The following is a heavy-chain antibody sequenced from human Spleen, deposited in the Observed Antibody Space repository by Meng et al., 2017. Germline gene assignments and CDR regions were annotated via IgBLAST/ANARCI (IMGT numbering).Heavy chain of an antibody. Sequence: SVKVSCKASGGTFSSYAISWVRQAPGQGLEWMGGIIPIFGTANYAQKFQDRVTITAEESTSTAYMELSSLRSEDTAVYYCARGGWYYPIDYWGQGTLVTVSS. CDR2: IIPIFGTA. J-gene: IGHJ4*02. D-gene: IGHD2-15*01. CDR3: ARGGWYYPIDY. CDR1: GGTFSSYA. V-gene: IGHV1-69*13.